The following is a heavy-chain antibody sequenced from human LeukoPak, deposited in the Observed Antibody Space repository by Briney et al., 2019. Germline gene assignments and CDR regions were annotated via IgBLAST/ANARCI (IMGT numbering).Heavy chain of an antibody. J-gene: IGHJ4*02. CDR3: ARDLLGWELHYFDY. V-gene: IGHV3-21*01. D-gene: IGHD1-26*01. CDR2: ISRRSSYI. Sequence: GGSLRLSCAASAFTFSDYTMTWVRQAPGKGLEWLSSISRRSSYIYYADSVKGRFSISRDNAKNSLYLQMNSLRAEDTAVYYCARDLLGWELHYFDYWGQGTLVTVSS. CDR1: AFTFSDYT.